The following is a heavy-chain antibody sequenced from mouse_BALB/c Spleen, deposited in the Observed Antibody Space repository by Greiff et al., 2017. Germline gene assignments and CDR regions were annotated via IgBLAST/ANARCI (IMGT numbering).Heavy chain of an antibody. Sequence: EVKLMESGGGLVQPGGSRKLSCAASGFTFSSFGMHWVRQAPEKGLEWVAYISSGSSTIYYADTVKGRFTISRDNPKNTLFLQMTSLRSEDTAMYYCARYYDYVDYWGQGTTLTVSS. CDR2: ISSGSSTI. CDR1: GFTFSSFG. D-gene: IGHD2-4*01. J-gene: IGHJ2*01. V-gene: IGHV5-17*02. CDR3: ARYYDYVDY.